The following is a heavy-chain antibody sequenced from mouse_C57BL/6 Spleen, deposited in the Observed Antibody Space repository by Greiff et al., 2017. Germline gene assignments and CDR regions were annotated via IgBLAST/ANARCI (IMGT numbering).Heavy chain of an antibody. Sequence: QVQLQQSGAELARPGASVKLSCKASGYTFTSYGISWVKQRTGQGLEWIGEIYPRSGNTYYNEKFKGKATLTADKSSSTAYMELRSLTSEDSAVYFCASYRRDWYFDVWGTGTTVTVSS. J-gene: IGHJ1*03. CDR2: IYPRSGNT. V-gene: IGHV1-81*01. D-gene: IGHD2-12*01. CDR1: GYTFTSYG. CDR3: ASYRRDWYFDV.